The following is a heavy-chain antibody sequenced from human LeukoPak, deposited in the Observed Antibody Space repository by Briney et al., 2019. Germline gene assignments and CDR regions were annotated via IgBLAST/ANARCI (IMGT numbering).Heavy chain of an antibody. CDR3: AKVSGYTSGWYFDFDC. Sequence: GGSLRLSCAASGFTFSTYAMNWVRQAPGKGLEWVSGINCGGGSTYYADSVQGRFTISRDNSKNTLYLQMSSLRAEDTAVYYCAKVSGYTSGWYFDFDCWGQGSLATVSS. D-gene: IGHD6-19*01. CDR1: GFTFSTYA. V-gene: IGHV3-23*01. J-gene: IGHJ4*02. CDR2: INCGGGST.